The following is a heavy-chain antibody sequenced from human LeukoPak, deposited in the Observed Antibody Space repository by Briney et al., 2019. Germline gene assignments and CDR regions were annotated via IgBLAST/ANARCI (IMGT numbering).Heavy chain of an antibody. CDR2: INPNSGGT. CDR3: ARAGIAAAVNYYYYGMDV. V-gene: IGHV1-2*04. J-gene: IGHJ6*02. CDR1: GGTFSSYA. D-gene: IGHD6-13*01. Sequence: ASVKVSCKASGGTFSSYAISWVRQAPGQGLEWMGWINPNSGGTNYAQKFQGWVTMTRDTSISTAYMELSRLRSDDTAVYYCARAGIAAAVNYYYYGMDVWGQGTTVTVSS.